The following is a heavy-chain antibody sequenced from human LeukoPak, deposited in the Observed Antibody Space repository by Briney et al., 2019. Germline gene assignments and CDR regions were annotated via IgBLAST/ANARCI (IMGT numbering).Heavy chain of an antibody. CDR3: AREGPRSGGSCYPV. J-gene: IGHJ4*02. Sequence: ASVKVSCKASGYTFTSYDINWVRQATGQGLEWMGWMNPNNGNTNYAQKLQGRVTMTTDTSTSTAYMELRSLRSDDTAVYYCAREGPRSGGSCYPVWGQGTLVTVSS. V-gene: IGHV1-18*01. CDR1: GYTFTSYD. D-gene: IGHD2-15*01. CDR2: MNPNNGNT.